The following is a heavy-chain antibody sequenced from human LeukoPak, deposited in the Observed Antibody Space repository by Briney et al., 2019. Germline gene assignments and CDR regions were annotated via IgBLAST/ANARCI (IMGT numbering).Heavy chain of an antibody. CDR1: GFSSSNYN. CDR2: ITSSNTYI. Sequence: GGSLRLSCVPSGFSSSNYNMNWVRQAPGKGLEWVSSITSSNTYIYHADSVKGRFTISRDNAKNSVYLQMNSLRVEDTALYYCARVLRDYYFDSWGQGTLVSVSS. D-gene: IGHD2-15*01. CDR3: ARVLRDYYFDS. J-gene: IGHJ4*02. V-gene: IGHV3-21*01.